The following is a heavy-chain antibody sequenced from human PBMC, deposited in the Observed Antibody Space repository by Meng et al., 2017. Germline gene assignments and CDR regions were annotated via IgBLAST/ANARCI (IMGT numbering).Heavy chain of an antibody. J-gene: IGHJ4*02. CDR1: GDSVSSDSAA. Sequence: SQTLSLTCSIFGDSVSSDSAAWSWLRQSPSRGLEWLGRTYYRSKWYNDYAVSVKSRITINPDTSKNQFSLQLNSVTPEDTAVYYCARETTVTASDFDYWGQGTLVTVSS. CDR3: ARETTVTASDFDY. D-gene: IGHD4-11*01. CDR2: TYYRSKWYN. V-gene: IGHV6-1*01.